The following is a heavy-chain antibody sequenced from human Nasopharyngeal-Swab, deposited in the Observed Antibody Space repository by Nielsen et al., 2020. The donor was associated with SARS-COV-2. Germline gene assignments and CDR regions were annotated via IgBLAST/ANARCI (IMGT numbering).Heavy chain of an antibody. J-gene: IGHJ6*03. V-gene: IGHV4-39*07. Sequence: SETLFLTCTVSGGSISSSSYYWGWIRQPPGRGLEWIGSIYYSGSTYYNPSLKSRVTISVDTSKNQFSLKLSSVTAADTAVYYCARVPLELVGAYYSYHMDVWGKGTTVIVSS. D-gene: IGHD6-6*01. CDR3: ARVPLELVGAYYSYHMDV. CDR1: GGSISSSSYY. CDR2: IYYSGST.